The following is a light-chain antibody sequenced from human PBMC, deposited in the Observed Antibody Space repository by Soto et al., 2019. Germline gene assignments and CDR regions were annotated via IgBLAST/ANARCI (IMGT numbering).Light chain of an antibody. CDR3: QQSYSTPRT. J-gene: IGKJ1*01. CDR1: QSISRD. V-gene: IGKV1-39*01. Sequence: DIQMTQSPSSLSASVGDRVTITCRASQSISRDLNWYQQKPGKAPKVLIYAASTLQSGVPKRFSGSGSGTDFTLTISSLQPEDFATYYCQQSYSTPRTFGQMTKVEIK. CDR2: AAS.